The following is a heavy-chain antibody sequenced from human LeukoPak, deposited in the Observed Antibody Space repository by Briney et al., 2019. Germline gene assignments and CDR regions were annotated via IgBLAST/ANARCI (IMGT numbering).Heavy chain of an antibody. J-gene: IGHJ3*02. CDR1: GFTFSGYW. V-gene: IGHV3-7*01. CDR3: ARGSPHSSGYYYGAFDI. CDR2: IKQDGSEK. Sequence: GGSLRLSCAASGFTFSGYWMSWVRQAPGKGLEWVANIKQDGSEKYYADSVKGRFTISRDISKNTLYLQMNSLRAEDTAVYYCARGSPHSSGYYYGAFDIWGQGTMVTVSS. D-gene: IGHD3-22*01.